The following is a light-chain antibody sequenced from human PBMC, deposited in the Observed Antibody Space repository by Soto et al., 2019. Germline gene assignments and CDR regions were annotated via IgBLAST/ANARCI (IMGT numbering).Light chain of an antibody. V-gene: IGKV1-39*01. CDR2: PAP. Sequence: DIQMTQSPSSLSASVGDRVTITCRASQSIGSLLNWYQQKPGRAPKVLMFPAPTLESGVPSRFSGSGSGTDFTLTINSLQPEDFATYYCQQSYSTPYTFGQGTKLEIK. CDR3: QQSYSTPYT. CDR1: QSIGSL. J-gene: IGKJ2*01.